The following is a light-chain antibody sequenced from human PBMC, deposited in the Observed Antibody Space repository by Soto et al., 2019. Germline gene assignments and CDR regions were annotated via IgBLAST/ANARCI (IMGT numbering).Light chain of an antibody. CDR1: SSDVGGSNY. Sequence: QSALTQPASVSGSPGQSITISCAGTSSDVGGSNYVSWYQQHPGKAPKLMIYDVYNRPSGISNRFSGSKSGNTASLTISGLQAEDEADYYCSSHSSSGTLEVFGAGTKLTGL. J-gene: IGLJ2*01. V-gene: IGLV2-14*03. CDR3: SSHSSSGTLEV. CDR2: DVY.